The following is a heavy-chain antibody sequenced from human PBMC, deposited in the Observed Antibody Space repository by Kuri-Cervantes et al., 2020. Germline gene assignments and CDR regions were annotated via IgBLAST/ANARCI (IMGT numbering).Heavy chain of an antibody. D-gene: IGHD3-9*01. CDR2: IYYSGST. CDR1: GGSISSYY. J-gene: IGHJ2*01. Sequence: ESLKIYCTVSGGSISSYYWSWIRQPPGKGLEWIGYIYYSGSTNYNPSLKSRVTISVDTSKNQFSLKLSSVTAADTAVYYCAATADILTGYRYWYFDLWGRGTLVTVSS. V-gene: IGHV4-59*01. CDR3: AATADILTGYRYWYFDL.